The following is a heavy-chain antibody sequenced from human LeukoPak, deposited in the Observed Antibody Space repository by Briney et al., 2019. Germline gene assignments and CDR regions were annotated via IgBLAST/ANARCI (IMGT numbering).Heavy chain of an antibody. CDR1: GFTFSNSA. Sequence: PGGSLRLSCVGSGFTFSNSAMNWVRQSPEKGLEWVSGIGGSGVSTNYADSVKGRFTISRDNSKNTLYLQINSLRDEDTALYYCAKDIAASRFLGLHYWGQGTLVAVCS. D-gene: IGHD6-13*01. V-gene: IGHV3-23*01. J-gene: IGHJ4*02. CDR2: IGGSGVST. CDR3: AKDIAASRFLGLHY.